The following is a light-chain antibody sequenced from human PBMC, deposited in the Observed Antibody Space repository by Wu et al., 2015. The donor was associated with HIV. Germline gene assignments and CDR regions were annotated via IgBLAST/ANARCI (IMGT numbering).Light chain of an antibody. J-gene: IGKJ2*02. CDR2: AAS. CDR1: QSISIY. V-gene: IGKV1-39*01. CDR3: QQSYSTPQST. Sequence: DIQMTQSPSSLSASVGDRVTITCRTSQSISIYLNWYQQKPGKAPQLLIYAASSLHSGVPSRFSGSGSGTDFTLTISSLQPEDVATYYCQQSYSTPQSTFGQGTKLE.